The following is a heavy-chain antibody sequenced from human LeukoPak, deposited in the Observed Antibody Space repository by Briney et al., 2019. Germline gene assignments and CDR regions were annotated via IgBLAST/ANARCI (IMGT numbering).Heavy chain of an antibody. J-gene: IGHJ5*02. V-gene: IGHV1-69*05. CDR3: ARDGDFWSDWAS. CDR1: GGTFSSYA. D-gene: IGHD3-3*01. Sequence: SVKVSCKASGGTFSSYAISWVRQAPGQGLEWMGGIIPTFGTANYAQKFQGRVTITTDESTSTAYMELSSLRSEDTAVYYSARDGDFWSDWASWGQGTLVTVSS. CDR2: IIPTFGTA.